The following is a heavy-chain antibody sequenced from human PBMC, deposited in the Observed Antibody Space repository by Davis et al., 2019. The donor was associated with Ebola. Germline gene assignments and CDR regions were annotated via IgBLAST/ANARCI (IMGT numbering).Heavy chain of an antibody. CDR1: GGSISSSSYY. J-gene: IGHJ5*02. CDR3: ARLKQQLDPGWFDP. CDR2: IYYSGST. D-gene: IGHD6-13*01. V-gene: IGHV4-39*07. Sequence: GSLRLSCTVSGGSISSSSYYWGWIRQPPGKGLEWIGSIYYSGSTYYNPSLKSRVTISVDTSKNQFSLKLSSVTAADTAVYYCARLKQQLDPGWFDPWGQGTLVTVSS.